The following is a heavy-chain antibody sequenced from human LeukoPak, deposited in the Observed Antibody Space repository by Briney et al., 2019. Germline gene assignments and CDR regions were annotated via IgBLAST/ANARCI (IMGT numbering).Heavy chain of an antibody. CDR3: ARSPYDWNYGDY. J-gene: IGHJ4*02. CDR2: ISGSGGST. CDR1: GFTFSSYA. V-gene: IGHV3-23*01. Sequence: GGSLRLSCAASGFTFSSYAMSWVRQAPGKGLEWVSAISGSGGSTYCADSVKGRFTISRDNSKNTLYLQMNSLRAEDTAVYYCARSPYDWNYGDYWGQGTLVTVSS. D-gene: IGHD1-20*01.